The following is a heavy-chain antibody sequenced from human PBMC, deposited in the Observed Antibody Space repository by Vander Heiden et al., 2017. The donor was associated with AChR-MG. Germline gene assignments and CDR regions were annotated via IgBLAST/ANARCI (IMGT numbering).Heavy chain of an antibody. Sequence: EVQLVETGGGLIQPGGSLRLSCAASGFTFSSNYMSWVRQAPGKGLEWVSVIYSGGSTYYADSVKGRFTISRDNSKNTLYLQMNSLSAEDTAVYYCARDFDSLGIAAAWGQGTLVTVSS. V-gene: IGHV3-53*02. CDR2: IYSGGST. D-gene: IGHD6-13*01. CDR1: GFTFSSNY. J-gene: IGHJ4*02. CDR3: ARDFDSLGIAAA.